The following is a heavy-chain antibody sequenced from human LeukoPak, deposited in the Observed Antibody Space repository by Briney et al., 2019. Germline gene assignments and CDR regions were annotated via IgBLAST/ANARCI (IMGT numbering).Heavy chain of an antibody. J-gene: IGHJ3*02. V-gene: IGHV3-66*01. CDR3: AKDGDWTFDI. Sequence: GGSLRLSCAASGFILSSNYMSWVRQAPGKGLEWVSVIYSDGSTYYADSVRGRFTFSRDNSKNTLYLQMSSLRAEDTAVYYCAKDGDWTFDIWGQGTMVTVSS. CDR1: GFILSSNY. CDR2: IYSDGST. D-gene: IGHD2-21*02.